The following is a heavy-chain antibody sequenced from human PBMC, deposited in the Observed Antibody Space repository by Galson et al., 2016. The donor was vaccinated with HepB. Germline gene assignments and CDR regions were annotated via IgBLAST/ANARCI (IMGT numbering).Heavy chain of an antibody. CDR2: TYYRSNWYN. V-gene: IGHV6-1*01. CDR3: ARVRGEGTLYGMDV. CDR1: GDSVSANSVA. J-gene: IGHJ6*02. Sequence: CAISGDSVSANSVAWNWIRQSPSRGLEWLGRTYYRSNWYNDYSVSVKGRITFNADTSKNQVSLHLNSVTPEDTAVYYCARVRGEGTLYGMDVWGQGTTATVSS. D-gene: IGHD3-10*01.